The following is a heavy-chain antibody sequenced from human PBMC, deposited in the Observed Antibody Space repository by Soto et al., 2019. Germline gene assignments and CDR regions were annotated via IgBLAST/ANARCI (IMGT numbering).Heavy chain of an antibody. CDR3: APGRSYGTILAFDY. Sequence: SGPTLVNPTQTLTLTCTFSGFSLSTSGMSVGWIRQPPGEALEWLAVLYWDDDKRYRPSLKSRLTITKDTSKNQVILTMTNMDPVDTGTYYCAPGRSYGTILAFDYWGQGALVTVSS. V-gene: IGHV2-5*02. J-gene: IGHJ4*02. D-gene: IGHD1-1*01. CDR1: GFSLSTSGMS. CDR2: LYWDDDK.